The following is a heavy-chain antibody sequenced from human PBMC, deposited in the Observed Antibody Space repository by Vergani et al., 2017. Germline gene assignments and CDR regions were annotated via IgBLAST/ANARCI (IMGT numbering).Heavy chain of an antibody. D-gene: IGHD2-2*02. CDR1: GFTFSSYA. Sequence: EVQLLESGGGLVQPGGSLRLSCAASGFTFSSYAMSWVRQAPGKGLEWVSAISGSGGSTYYADSVKGRFTISRDNSKNTLYLQMNSLRAEDTAVYYCAKGPHCSSTSCYRFYYYGMDVWGQGTTVTVSS. V-gene: IGHV3-23*01. J-gene: IGHJ6*02. CDR2: ISGSGGST. CDR3: AKGPHCSSTSCYRFYYYGMDV.